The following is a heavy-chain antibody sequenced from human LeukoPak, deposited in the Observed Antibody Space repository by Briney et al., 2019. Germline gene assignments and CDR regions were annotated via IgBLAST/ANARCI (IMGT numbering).Heavy chain of an antibody. CDR3: ARGAKNRYGSGSYYDY. J-gene: IGHJ4*02. D-gene: IGHD3-10*01. CDR2: ISWNSGSI. V-gene: IGHV3-9*01. Sequence: GGSLRLSCAASGFTFDDYAMHWVRQAPGKGLEWVSGISWNSGSIGYADSVKGRFTISRDNAKDSLYLQMNSLRAEDTAVYYCARGAKNRYGSGSYYDYWGQGTLVTVSS. CDR1: GFTFDDYA.